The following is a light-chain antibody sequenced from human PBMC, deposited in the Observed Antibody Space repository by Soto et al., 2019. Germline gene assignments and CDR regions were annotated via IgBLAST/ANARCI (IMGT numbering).Light chain of an antibody. J-gene: IGKJ5*01. Sequence: DIQMTQSPSSLSASVGERVTITGRASQSISSSLNWYQQKPGKAPKILIYAASSLQSGVPSSFSGSGSGTDFTLTISSLQPEDFATSDCQKRYSTPCTVGQGTRMEIK. CDR2: AAS. CDR1: QSISSS. CDR3: QKRYSTPCT. V-gene: IGKV1-39*01.